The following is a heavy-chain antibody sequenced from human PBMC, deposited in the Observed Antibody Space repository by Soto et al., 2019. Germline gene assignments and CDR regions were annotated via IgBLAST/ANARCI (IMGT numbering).Heavy chain of an antibody. V-gene: IGHV1-2*04. Sequence: ASVKVSGNASGYTFTAYYIHWLRQAPGQGLEWMGWVNPHSGATVFAQKFLGSVTLTTDTSINTAYMELTSLTSDDTALYYCARPPNPWEPYAFHIWGHGTLVTVSS. CDR2: VNPHSGAT. J-gene: IGHJ4*03. CDR1: GYTFTAYY. CDR3: ARPPNPWEPYAFHI. D-gene: IGHD1-26*01.